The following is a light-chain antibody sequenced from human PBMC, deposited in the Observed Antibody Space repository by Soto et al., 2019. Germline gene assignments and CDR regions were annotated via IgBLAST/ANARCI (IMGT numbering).Light chain of an antibody. CDR1: QSVTSSS. V-gene: IGKV3-20*01. J-gene: IGKJ1*01. Sequence: EIVLTQSPGTLSLSPGERATLSCRASQSVTSSSLAWYQQKPGQAPRLLVYDTSSRATGIPDRFRGSGSGTDFALTISRLEPEDLAVYYCQQYGSSTGTFGQGTRVKIK. CDR2: DTS. CDR3: QQYGSSTGT.